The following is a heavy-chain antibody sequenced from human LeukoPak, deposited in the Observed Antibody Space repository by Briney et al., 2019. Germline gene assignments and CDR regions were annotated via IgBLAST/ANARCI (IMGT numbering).Heavy chain of an antibody. D-gene: IGHD2-2*01. CDR1: GYSISSGYY. Sequence: SETLSLTCAVSGYSISSGYYWGWIRQPPGKGLAWIGSIYHSGSTYYNPSLKSRVTISVDTSKNQFSLKLSSVTAADTAVYYCARRRSYSTKKGYYYYYMDVWGKGTTVTVSS. V-gene: IGHV4-38-2*01. CDR2: IYHSGST. CDR3: ARRRSYSTKKGYYYYYMDV. J-gene: IGHJ6*03.